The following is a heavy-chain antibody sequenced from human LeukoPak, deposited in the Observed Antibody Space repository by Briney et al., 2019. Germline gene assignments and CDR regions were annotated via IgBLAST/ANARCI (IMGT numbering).Heavy chain of an antibody. J-gene: IGHJ5*02. CDR3: ARGAQHDDGDPFDP. D-gene: IGHD4-17*01. CDR2: IYYSGST. CDR1: GGSISSGDYY. Sequence: SETLSLTCTVSGGSISSGDYYWSWIRQPPGKGLEWIGYIYYSGSTYYNPSLKSRVTISVDTSKNQFSLKLSSVTAADTAIYYCARGAQHDDGDPFDPWGQGILVTVSS. V-gene: IGHV4-30-4*01.